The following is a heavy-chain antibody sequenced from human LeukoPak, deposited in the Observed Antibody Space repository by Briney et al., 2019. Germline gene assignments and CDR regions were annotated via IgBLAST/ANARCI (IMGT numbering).Heavy chain of an antibody. D-gene: IGHD2-21*01. CDR3: ARGVVIAPQTFDY. V-gene: IGHV4-34*01. CDR2: INHSGST. CDR1: GESLSNYY. J-gene: IGHJ4*02. Sequence: SETLSLTCAVYGESLSNYYWSWIRQPPGKGLEWIGEINHSGSTNYNPSLKSRVTISVDTSKNHFSLKLSSVTAADTAVYYCARGVVIAPQTFDYWGQGILVTVSS.